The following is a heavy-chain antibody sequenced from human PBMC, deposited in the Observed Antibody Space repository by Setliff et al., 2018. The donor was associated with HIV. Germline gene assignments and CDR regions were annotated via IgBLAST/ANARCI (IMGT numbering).Heavy chain of an antibody. CDR2: IKGDGSET. CDR1: RFDFNNYW. D-gene: IGHD3-10*01. J-gene: IGHJ6*02. V-gene: IGHV3-7*01. CDR3: ARKLRPGHGVDV. Sequence: GGSLRLSCAASRFDFNNYWMSWVRQAPGKRPEWVANIKGDGSETYYVDSVKGRFTISRDNAKNSMDLQMNSLRAEDTAIYYCARKLRPGHGVDVWGQGTTVTVSS.